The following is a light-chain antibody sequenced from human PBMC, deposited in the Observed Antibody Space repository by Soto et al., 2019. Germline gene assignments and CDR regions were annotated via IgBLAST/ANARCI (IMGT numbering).Light chain of an antibody. J-gene: IGKJ4*01. CDR1: QSVSNKY. CDR3: QQYGSSPALT. CDR2: GAS. V-gene: IGKV3-20*01. Sequence: EIVLTQSPGTLSLSPGERATLSCRASQSVSNKYLAWYQQKPGQAPRLLIYGASSRATGIPDRFSGSGSGTDFTLTISRLEPEDFAVYYCQQYGSSPALTFGGGTKVAIK.